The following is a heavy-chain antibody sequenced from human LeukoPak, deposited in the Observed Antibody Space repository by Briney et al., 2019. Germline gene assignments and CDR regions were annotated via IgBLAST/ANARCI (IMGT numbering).Heavy chain of an antibody. Sequence: ASVKVSCKSSGYIFSNYGISWARQAHGQGLEWMGWISDHNGNPNYAQKFEGRVTMTTDASTSTAYMELTSLTSDDTAVYYCARDSLLGAPYTDYWGQGTLVTVSS. J-gene: IGHJ4*02. D-gene: IGHD3-3*02. CDR3: ARDSLLGAPYTDY. V-gene: IGHV1-18*01. CDR2: ISDHNGNP. CDR1: GYIFSNYG.